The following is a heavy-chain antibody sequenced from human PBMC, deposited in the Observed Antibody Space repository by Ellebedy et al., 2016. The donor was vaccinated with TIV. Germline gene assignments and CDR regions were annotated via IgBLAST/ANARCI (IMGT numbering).Heavy chain of an antibody. D-gene: IGHD4-17*01. CDR1: RFSFSSYW. CDR3: ATDGSYGDYLSPAHASVM. J-gene: IGHJ3*02. CDR2: INQDGSDK. Sequence: GGSLRLSCAASRFSFSSYWMSWVRQPPGKGLEWVANINQDGSDKYYVDSVKGRFTISRDNAKNSLFLQMNGLRAEDPAVYYCATDGSYGDYLSPAHASVMWGQGTLVSVSS. V-gene: IGHV3-7*01.